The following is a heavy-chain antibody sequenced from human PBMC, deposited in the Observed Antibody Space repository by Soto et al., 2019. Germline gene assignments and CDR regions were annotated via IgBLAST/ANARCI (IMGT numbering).Heavy chain of an antibody. CDR1: GFTFDDYA. CDR3: AKGSRPRGTIFSRGFDP. D-gene: IGHD3-3*01. V-gene: IGHV3-9*01. CDR2: ISWNSGSI. J-gene: IGHJ5*02. Sequence: PGGSLRLSCAASGFTFDDYAMHWVRQAPGKGLEWVSGISWNSGSIGYADSVKGRFTISRDNAKNSLYLQMNSLRAKDTALYYCAKGSRPRGTIFSRGFDPWGQGTLVTVSS.